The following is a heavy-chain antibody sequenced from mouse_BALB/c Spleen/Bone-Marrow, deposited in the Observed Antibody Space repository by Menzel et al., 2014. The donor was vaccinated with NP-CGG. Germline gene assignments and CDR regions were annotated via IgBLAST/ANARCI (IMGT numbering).Heavy chain of an antibody. V-gene: IGHV1-83*01. D-gene: IGHD3-1*01. CDR1: GYTFTDYV. J-gene: IGHJ4*01. Sequence: VQLQQSGPELVKPGASVKMSCKASGYTFTDYVITWVKQRTGQGLEWIGEIYLGSGSTYYNEKFKGKAALTADKSSNTAYMQLSSLTSEDSAVYFRARGLGLLYYIMDYWGQGTSVTVSS. CDR2: IYLGSGST. CDR3: ARGLGLLYYIMDY.